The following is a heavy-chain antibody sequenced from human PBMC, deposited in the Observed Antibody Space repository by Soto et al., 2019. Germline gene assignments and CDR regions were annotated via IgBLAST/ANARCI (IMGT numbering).Heavy chain of an antibody. Sequence: QVQLVQSGAEVKKPGASVKVSCKASGYTFTGYYMHWVRQAPGQGLEWMGWINPNSGGTNYAQKFQGWVTMTRDTSISTAYMELSRLRSDDTAVYYCARGRELGLRRYYYYMDVWGKGTTVTVSS. CDR2: INPNSGGT. V-gene: IGHV1-2*04. CDR1: GYTFTGYY. CDR3: ARGRELGLRRYYYYMDV. J-gene: IGHJ6*03. D-gene: IGHD1-7*01.